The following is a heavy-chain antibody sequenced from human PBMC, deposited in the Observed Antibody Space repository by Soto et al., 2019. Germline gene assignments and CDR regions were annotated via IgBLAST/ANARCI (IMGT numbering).Heavy chain of an antibody. CDR2: ISYDGSDD. J-gene: IGHJ4*01. Sequence: QVQLVESGGGVVQPGRSLRLSCVASGFMFRNYGMHWIRQAPGKGLEWLAVISYDGSDDFYADSVKGRFTISRDNSKNTLYLQMNSLRAEDTAVYYCAKDPVEMVAVTIYYFDYWGHGTLVTVSS. V-gene: IGHV3-30*18. D-gene: IGHD3-3*02. CDR1: GFMFRNYG. CDR3: AKDPVEMVAVTIYYFDY.